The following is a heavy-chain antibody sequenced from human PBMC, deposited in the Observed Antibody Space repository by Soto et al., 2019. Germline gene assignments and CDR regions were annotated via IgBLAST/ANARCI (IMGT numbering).Heavy chain of an antibody. J-gene: IGHJ5*02. CDR2: IYHSGST. CDR3: ARVPDR. V-gene: IGHV4-30-2*01. Sequence: SETLSLTCAVSGGSISSGGYSWSWIRQPPGKGLEWIGYIYHSGSTYYNQSLKSQVTISVDRSKNQFSLKLSSVTAADTAVYYCARVPDRWGQGTLVTVSS. CDR1: GGSISSGGYS. D-gene: IGHD2-2*01.